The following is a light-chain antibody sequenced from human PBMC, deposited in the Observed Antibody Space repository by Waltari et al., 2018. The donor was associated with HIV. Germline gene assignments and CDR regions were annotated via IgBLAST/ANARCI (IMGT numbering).Light chain of an antibody. Sequence: SALTQPRSVSGSPGHTVTISCTGTSSDVGGYHYVSWYQQHPGKAPKLMLYDVSNRPSGVPDRFSGSKSGNTASLTISGLQAEDEADYYCCSYAGSYRYVFGTGTKVTVL. V-gene: IGLV2-11*01. CDR2: DVS. CDR1: SSDVGGYHY. CDR3: CSYAGSYRYV. J-gene: IGLJ1*01.